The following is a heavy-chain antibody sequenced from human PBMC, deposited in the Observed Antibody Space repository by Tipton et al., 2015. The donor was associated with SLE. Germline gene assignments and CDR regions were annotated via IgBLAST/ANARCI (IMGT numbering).Heavy chain of an antibody. CDR3: ARAFLDSFDP. D-gene: IGHD3-3*02. Sequence: TLSLTCTVSGGSISRSSYYWGWNRQPPGKGLEWIGSIYHSGSTYYNPSLKSRVTISVDTSKNQFSLKLSSVTAADTAVYYCARAFLDSFDPWGQGTLVTVSS. V-gene: IGHV4-39*07. CDR1: GGSISRSSYY. J-gene: IGHJ5*02. CDR2: IYHSGST.